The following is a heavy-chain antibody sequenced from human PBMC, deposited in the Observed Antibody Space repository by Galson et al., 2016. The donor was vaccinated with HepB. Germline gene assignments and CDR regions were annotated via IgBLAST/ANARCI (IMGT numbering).Heavy chain of an antibody. CDR3: ARTQTSVTTSYYFDN. Sequence: PALVKPTQTVTLTCTFSGFSLNTRGMCVSWIRQPPGKALEWLALIDWEDDKYYSTSLTTRLTISKDTSKNQVVLTVANMDPVDTATYYCARTQTSVTTSYYFDNWGQGTLVTVSS. CDR2: IDWEDDK. D-gene: IGHD4-17*01. CDR1: GFSLNTRGMC. V-gene: IGHV2-70*01. J-gene: IGHJ4*02.